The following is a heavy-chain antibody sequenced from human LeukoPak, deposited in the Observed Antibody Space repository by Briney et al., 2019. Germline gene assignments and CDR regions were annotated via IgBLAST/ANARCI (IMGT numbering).Heavy chain of an antibody. Sequence: GGSLRLSCAASGFTVSSKYMSWVRQAPGKGLEWVSVNYSDGSTYYADSVNGRFTISRVNSKNTLYLQMNSLRAEDTAVYYCAKGPRWDGYNDYWGPGTLVTVSS. D-gene: IGHD5-24*01. CDR1: GFTVSSKY. CDR3: AKGPRWDGYNDY. CDR2: NYSDGST. V-gene: IGHV3-53*01. J-gene: IGHJ4*02.